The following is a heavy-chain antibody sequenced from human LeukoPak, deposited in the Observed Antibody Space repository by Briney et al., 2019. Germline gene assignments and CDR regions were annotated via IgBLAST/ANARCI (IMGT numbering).Heavy chain of an antibody. J-gene: IGHJ4*02. Sequence: GGSLRLSCAASGFTFSSYAMSWVRQAPGKGLEWVSAISGSGGSIYYADSVKGRFTISGDNSKNTLYLQMNSLRAEDTAVYYCAKRGIAVAGRPFDYWGQGTLVTVSS. CDR3: AKRGIAVAGRPFDY. CDR2: ISGSGGSI. V-gene: IGHV3-23*01. CDR1: GFTFSSYA. D-gene: IGHD6-19*01.